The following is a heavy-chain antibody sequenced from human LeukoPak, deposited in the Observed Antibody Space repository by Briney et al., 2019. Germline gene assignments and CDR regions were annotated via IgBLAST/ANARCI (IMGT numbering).Heavy chain of an antibody. CDR2: IFYSGST. CDR3: ARHRSVAGTYFVYYYYMDV. Sequence: SETLSLTCTVSGGSISTYYWSWIRQPPGKGLEWIGYIFYSGSTNYNPSLKSRVTISVDTSKNQFSLKLSSVTAADTAVYYCARHRSVAGTYFVYYYYMDVWGKGTTVTISS. V-gene: IGHV4-59*08. J-gene: IGHJ6*03. CDR1: GGSISTYY. D-gene: IGHD6-19*01.